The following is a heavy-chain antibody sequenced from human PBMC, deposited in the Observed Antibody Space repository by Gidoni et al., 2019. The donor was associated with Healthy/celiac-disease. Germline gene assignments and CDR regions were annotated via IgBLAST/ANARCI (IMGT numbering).Heavy chain of an antibody. V-gene: IGHV4-30-4*08. J-gene: IGHJ6*02. Sequence: QVQLQESGPGLVKPSQTLSLTCTVSGGSISSGAYYWSWIRQPPGKGLEWIGYIYYSGSTYYNPSLKSRVTISVDTSKNQFSLKLSSVTAADTAVYYCARDPETWEVGGVYMDVWGQGTTVTVSS. CDR3: ARDPETWEVGGVYMDV. D-gene: IGHD3-16*01. CDR2: IYYSGST. CDR1: GGSISSGAYY.